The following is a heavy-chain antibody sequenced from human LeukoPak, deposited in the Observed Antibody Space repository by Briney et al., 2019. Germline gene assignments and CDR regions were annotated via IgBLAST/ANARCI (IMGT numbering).Heavy chain of an antibody. D-gene: IGHD3-10*01. CDR3: ARDRVSHVRGILRGVFDY. CDR2: INPDNGAT. Sequence: ASVQVSCQSSGYTFTGYYIHWLRQAPGQGLDWMGWINPDNGATIYAQKFQGRVTLTRDTSIKTAYMDLNRLKPDDTAMYYCARDRVSHVRGILRGVFDYWGQGPLITVSS. J-gene: IGHJ4*02. CDR1: GYTFTGYY. V-gene: IGHV1-2*02.